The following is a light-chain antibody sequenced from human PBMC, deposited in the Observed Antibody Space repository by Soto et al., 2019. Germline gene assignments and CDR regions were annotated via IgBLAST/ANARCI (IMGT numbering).Light chain of an antibody. V-gene: IGLV2-14*01. J-gene: IGLJ1*01. Sequence: QSALTQPASVSGSPGHSITISCTGTSSDVGGYNYVSWYQQHPGKAPKLMIYDVSNRPSGVSNRFSGSKSGNTASLTISGLQAEDEADYYCSSYTSSSPLYVFGTGTKVTVL. CDR2: DVS. CDR3: SSYTSSSPLYV. CDR1: SSDVGGYNY.